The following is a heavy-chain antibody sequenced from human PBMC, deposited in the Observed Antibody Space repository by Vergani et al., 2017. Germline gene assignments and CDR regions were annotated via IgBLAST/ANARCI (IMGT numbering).Heavy chain of an antibody. CDR2: IYYSGST. CDR3: ARDRAYSGSYSHYYHYMDV. J-gene: IGHJ6*03. D-gene: IGHD1-26*01. Sequence: QVKLQESGPGLVKPSETLSLTCTVSGGSISSYYWSWIRQPPGKGLEWIGYIYYSGSTNYNPSLKSRVTISVDTSKNQFSLKLSSVTAADTAVYYCARDRAYSGSYSHYYHYMDVWGKGP. V-gene: IGHV4-59*01. CDR1: GGSISSYY.